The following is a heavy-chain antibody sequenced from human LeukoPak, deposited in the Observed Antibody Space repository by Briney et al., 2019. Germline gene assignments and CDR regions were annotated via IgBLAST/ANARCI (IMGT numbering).Heavy chain of an antibody. V-gene: IGHV3-9*01. J-gene: IGHJ3*02. CDR1: GFTFDDYA. D-gene: IGHD3-22*01. Sequence: PGRSLRLSCAASGFTFDDYAMHWVRQAPGKGLEWVSGISWNSGSIGYADSVKGRFTISRDNAKNSLYLQMNGLRAEDTALYYCAKDNYYDSSGYLFGAFDIWGQGTMVTVSS. CDR2: ISWNSGSI. CDR3: AKDNYYDSSGYLFGAFDI.